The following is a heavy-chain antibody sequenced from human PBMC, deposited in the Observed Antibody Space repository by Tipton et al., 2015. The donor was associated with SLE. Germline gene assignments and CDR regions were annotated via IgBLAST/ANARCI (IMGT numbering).Heavy chain of an antibody. J-gene: IGHJ4*02. CDR3: VGATSYYFDY. D-gene: IGHD6-6*01. CDR2: IYYNVSA. V-gene: IGHV4-59*01. CDR1: GGAIKSYY. Sequence: TLSLTCTVSGGAIKSYYWSWIRQPPGKGLEWIGYIYYNVSANNNPSLKSRGTMSVDTSKNQFSLKLGSVTAADTAVYYCVGATSYYFDYWGQGTLVTVSS.